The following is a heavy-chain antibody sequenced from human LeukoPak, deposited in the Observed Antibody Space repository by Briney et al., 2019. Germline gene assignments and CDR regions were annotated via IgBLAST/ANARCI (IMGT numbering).Heavy chain of an antibody. D-gene: IGHD4-17*01. CDR1: GVTFSSYA. CDR3: ATARGGDYQKIWFDP. CDR2: IITIFGTA. J-gene: IGHJ5*02. Sequence: SPKVSCKASGVTFSSYAISWVRQAPGERLEWMGRIITIFGTANYAQKFQGRVTIPTDESASTAYMELSSLRSEDTAVYYCATARGGDYQKIWFDPWGVGTLVTVSS. V-gene: IGHV1-69*05.